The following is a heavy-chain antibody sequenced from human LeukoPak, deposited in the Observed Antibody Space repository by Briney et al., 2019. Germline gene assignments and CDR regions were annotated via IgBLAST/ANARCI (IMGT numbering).Heavy chain of an antibody. J-gene: IGHJ5*02. Sequence: PSETLSPTCTVSGGSISSSSYYWGWIRQPPGKGLEWIGSIYYSGSTYYNPSLKSRVTISVDTSKNQFSLKLSSVTAADTAVYYCARPKGAGKGDWFDPWGQGTLVTVSS. CDR3: ARPKGAGKGDWFDP. CDR2: IYYSGST. D-gene: IGHD6-19*01. CDR1: GGSISSSSYY. V-gene: IGHV4-39*01.